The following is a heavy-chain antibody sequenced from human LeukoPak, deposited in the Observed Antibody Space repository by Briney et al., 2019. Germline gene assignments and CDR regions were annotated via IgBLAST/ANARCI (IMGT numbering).Heavy chain of an antibody. CDR1: GGSFSGYY. J-gene: IGHJ4*02. Sequence: PSETMSLTCAVYGGSFSGYYWSWIRQPPGKGLEWIGEINHSGSTNYNPSLKSRVTISVDTSKNQFSLKLSSVTAADTAVYYCARRITIFGVVINSNYYFDCWGQGTLVTVSS. V-gene: IGHV4-34*01. D-gene: IGHD3-3*01. CDR3: ARRITIFGVVINSNYYFDC. CDR2: INHSGST.